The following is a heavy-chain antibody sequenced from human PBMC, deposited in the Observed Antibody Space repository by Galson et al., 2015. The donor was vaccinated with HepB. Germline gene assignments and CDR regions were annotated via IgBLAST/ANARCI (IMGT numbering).Heavy chain of an antibody. J-gene: IGHJ4*02. D-gene: IGHD2-21*02. CDR2: IKDDGSGK. V-gene: IGHV3-7*03. Sequence: SLRLSCAVSGFTYSNYWMSWVRQAPGRGLEWVANIKDDGSGKYYVRSVEGRFTVSRDNAQNSLYLHMSSLRAEDTAVYYCARGWDIEVTANFDYWGQGALVTGSS. CDR3: ARGWDIEVTANFDY. CDR1: GFTYSNYW.